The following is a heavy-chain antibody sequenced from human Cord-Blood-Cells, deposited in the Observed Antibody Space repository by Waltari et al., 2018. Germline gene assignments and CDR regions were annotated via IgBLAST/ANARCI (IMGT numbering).Heavy chain of an antibody. CDR1: GYSISSGYY. J-gene: IGHJ4*02. D-gene: IGHD3-10*01. CDR2: IYHSGST. CDR3: AREWFGELYYFDY. V-gene: IGHV4-38-2*02. Sequence: QVQLQESGPGLVKPSETLSLTCAVSGYSISSGYYWGWIRQPPGKGLEWIGSIYHSGSTSYNPSLKSRVTISVDTSKNQFSLKLSSVTAADTAVYYCAREWFGELYYFDYWGQGTLVTVSS.